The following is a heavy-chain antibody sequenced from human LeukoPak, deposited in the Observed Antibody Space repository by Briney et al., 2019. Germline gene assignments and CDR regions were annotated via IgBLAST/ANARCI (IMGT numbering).Heavy chain of an antibody. CDR1: GFTFSTYG. D-gene: IGHD2-15*01. V-gene: IGHV3-48*01. J-gene: IGHJ4*02. Sequence: GGSLRLSCAASGFTFSTYGMNWVRQAPGKGLEWVSYISSSSSTIQYAESVKGRFTISRDNAKNSLYLQMNSLRAEDTAVYYCARDGVALYWGQGTLVTASS. CDR2: ISSSSSTI. CDR3: ARDGVALY.